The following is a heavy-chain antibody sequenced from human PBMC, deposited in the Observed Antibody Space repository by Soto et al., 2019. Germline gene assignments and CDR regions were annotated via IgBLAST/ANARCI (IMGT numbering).Heavy chain of an antibody. CDR3: ARLQQQLVL. CDR1: GGSISSSSYF. J-gene: IGHJ4*02. V-gene: IGHV4-39*01. CDR2: IYYSGST. D-gene: IGHD6-13*01. Sequence: SETLSLTCTVSGGSISSSSYFWGWIRQPPGKGLEWIGSIYYSGSTYSNPSLKSRVTISVDTSKNQFSLKLNFVTAADTAVYYCARLQQQLVLWGQGTLVTVSS.